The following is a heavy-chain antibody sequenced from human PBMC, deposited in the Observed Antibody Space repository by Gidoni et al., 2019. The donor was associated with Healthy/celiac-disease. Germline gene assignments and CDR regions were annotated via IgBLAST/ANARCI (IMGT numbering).Heavy chain of an antibody. CDR2: ISGSGGST. J-gene: IGHJ4*02. V-gene: IGHV3-23*01. D-gene: IGHD3-10*01. Sequence: EVQLLESGGGLVPPGGSLVLSCSASGFPFSSYAMSWVRQAPGKGLGWVSAISGSGGSTYYADSVKGRFTISRDNSKNTLYLQMNSLRAEDTAVYYCAKTYRGVEGPFDYWGQGTLVTVSS. CDR3: AKTYRGVEGPFDY. CDR1: GFPFSSYA.